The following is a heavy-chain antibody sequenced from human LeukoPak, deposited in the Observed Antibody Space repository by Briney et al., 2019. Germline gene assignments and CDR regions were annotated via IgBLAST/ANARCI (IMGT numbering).Heavy chain of an antibody. Sequence: PSETLSLTCAVYGGSFSGYYWSWIRQPPGQGLEWIGEINHSGSTNYNPSLKSRVTISVDTSKNQFSLKLSSVTAADTAVYYCARGPRGIAVAGRGWFDPWGQGTLVTVSS. J-gene: IGHJ5*02. CDR2: INHSGST. D-gene: IGHD6-19*01. V-gene: IGHV4-34*01. CDR1: GGSFSGYY. CDR3: ARGPRGIAVAGRGWFDP.